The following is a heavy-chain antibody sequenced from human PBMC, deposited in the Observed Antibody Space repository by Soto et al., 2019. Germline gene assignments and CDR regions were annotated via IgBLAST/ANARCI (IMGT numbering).Heavy chain of an antibody. D-gene: IGHD6-6*01. Sequence: PGESLKISCKGSGYSFTSYWISWVRQMPGKGLEWMGRIDPSDSYTNYSPSFQGHVTISADKSISTAYLQWSSLKASDTAMYYCARRAKYSSLYHYYYYSMDVWGQGTTVTVSS. V-gene: IGHV5-10-1*01. CDR1: GYSFTSYW. J-gene: IGHJ6*02. CDR3: ARRAKYSSLYHYYYYSMDV. CDR2: IDPSDSYT.